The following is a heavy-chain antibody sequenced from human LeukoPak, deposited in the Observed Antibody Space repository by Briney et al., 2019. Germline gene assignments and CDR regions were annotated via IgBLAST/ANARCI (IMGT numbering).Heavy chain of an antibody. D-gene: IGHD3-10*01. V-gene: IGHV1-69*04. CDR3: ARSERAGHNWFDP. CDR1: GGTFNMYA. CDR2: IIPILGVA. Sequence: SVKVSCKASGGTFNMYAINWVRQAPGHGLEWVGRIIPILGVANYAQRLQGRVTFTADTSTSTADMEMSSLRSEDTALYYCARSERAGHNWFDPWGQGTLVTVSS. J-gene: IGHJ5*02.